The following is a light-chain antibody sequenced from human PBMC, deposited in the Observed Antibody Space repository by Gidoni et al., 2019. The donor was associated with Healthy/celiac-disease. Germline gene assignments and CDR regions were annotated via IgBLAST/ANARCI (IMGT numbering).Light chain of an antibody. Sequence: EIVMTQAPATLPVSPGERATLSCKASQSVSSNLAWYQQKPGQAPRLLIYGASTRATGIPARFSGSGSGTEFTLTISSLQSEDFAVYYCQQHSNWPLAFGQGTKLEIK. CDR2: GAS. J-gene: IGKJ2*01. CDR1: QSVSSN. CDR3: QQHSNWPLA. V-gene: IGKV3-15*01.